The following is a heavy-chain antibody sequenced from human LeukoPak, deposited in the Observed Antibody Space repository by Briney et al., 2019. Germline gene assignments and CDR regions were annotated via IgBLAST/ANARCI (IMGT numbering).Heavy chain of an antibody. Sequence: GGSLRLSCAASGFTFSSYEMNWVRQAPGKGLEWGSYIISSGSTIYYADSVKGRFTISRDNAKNSLYLQMNSLRAEDTAVYYCARAQYYGGGEDPWGQGTLVTVSS. V-gene: IGHV3-48*03. CDR2: IISSGSTI. D-gene: IGHD2/OR15-2a*01. CDR3: ARAQYYGGGEDP. J-gene: IGHJ5*02. CDR1: GFTFSSYE.